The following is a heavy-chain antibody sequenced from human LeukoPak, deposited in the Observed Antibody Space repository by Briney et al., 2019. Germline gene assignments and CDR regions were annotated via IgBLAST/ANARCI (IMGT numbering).Heavy chain of an antibody. V-gene: IGHV1-2*02. J-gene: IGHJ5*02. D-gene: IGHD2-15*01. CDR1: GYTFTGYY. Sequence: ASVKVSCKASGYTFTGYYLHWVRQAPGPGLEWMGWINPNSGGTNYAQKFQGRVTMTRDTSISTAYMELSRLRSDDTAVYYCARDLEELGGYCSGGSCYFLNWFDPWGQGTLVTVSS. CDR2: INPNSGGT. CDR3: ARDLEELGGYCSGGSCYFLNWFDP.